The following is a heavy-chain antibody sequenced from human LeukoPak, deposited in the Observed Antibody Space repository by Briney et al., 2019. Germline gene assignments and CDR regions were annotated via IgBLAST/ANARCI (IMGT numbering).Heavy chain of an antibody. CDR3: ARGNIAAAAHAFDI. D-gene: IGHD6-13*01. CDR2: IYYSGSA. J-gene: IGHJ3*02. CDR1: GGSISSGSYY. Sequence: TSQTLSLTCTVSGGSISSGSYYWSWIRQPPGKGLEWIGSIYYSGSAYYNPSLKSRVTISVDTSKNQFSLKLSSVTAADTAVYYCARGNIAAAAHAFDIWGQGTMVTVSS. V-gene: IGHV4-39*07.